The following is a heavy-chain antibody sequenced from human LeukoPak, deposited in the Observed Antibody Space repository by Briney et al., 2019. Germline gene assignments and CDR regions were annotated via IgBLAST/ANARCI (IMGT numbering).Heavy chain of an antibody. Sequence: GGSLRLSCAASGLTISSYSMNWVRQAPGKGLQWVSYISSSSSTIYYADSVKGRFTISRDNAKNSLYLQMNSLRAEDTAVYYCARDLPAGSIPWGQGTLVTVSS. J-gene: IGHJ5*02. D-gene: IGHD6-19*01. V-gene: IGHV3-48*01. CDR3: ARDLPAGSIP. CDR1: GLTISSYS. CDR2: ISSSSSTI.